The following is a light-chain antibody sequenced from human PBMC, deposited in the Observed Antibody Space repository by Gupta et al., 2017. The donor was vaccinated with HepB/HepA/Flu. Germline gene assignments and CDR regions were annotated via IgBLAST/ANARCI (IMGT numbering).Light chain of an antibody. J-gene: IGLJ2*01. CDR3: GPWDSSLSQVV. CDR1: SFNIKKNF. CDR2: KNN. Sequence: QSVLTQPPSVSAAPGQKVTISCSGNSFNIKKNFVYWFQQLPRTAPKLLIYKNNERPSGIPDRFSGSKSGTSATLGISGLQTGEEADYYCGPWDSSLSQVVIGGGTKLTVL. V-gene: IGLV1-51*02.